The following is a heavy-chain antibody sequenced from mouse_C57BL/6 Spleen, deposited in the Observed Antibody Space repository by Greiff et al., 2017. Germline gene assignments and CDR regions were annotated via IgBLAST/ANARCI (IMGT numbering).Heavy chain of an antibody. Sequence: QMQLQQSGAELVKPGASVKISCNASGYAFSSYWMNWVKQRPGKGLEWIGQIYPGDGDTNYNGKFTGKATLTADKSSSTAYMQLSSLTTEDSAVYFCEKNGNYPYDNWGKGSTLTV. D-gene: IGHD2-1*01. CDR3: EKNGNYPYDN. CDR1: GYAFSSYW. V-gene: IGHV1-80*01. CDR2: IYPGDGDT. J-gene: IGHJ2*01.